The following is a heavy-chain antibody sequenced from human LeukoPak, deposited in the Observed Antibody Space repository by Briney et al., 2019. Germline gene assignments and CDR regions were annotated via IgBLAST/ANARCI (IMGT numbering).Heavy chain of an antibody. CDR1: GFTFSSCG. Sequence: GRSLRLSCAASGFTFSSCGMHWVRQAPGKGLEWVAVIWYDGSNKYYADSVKGRFTISRDNSKNTLYLQMNSLRAEDTAVYYCAREGSGWYYFDYWGQGTLVTVSS. J-gene: IGHJ4*02. D-gene: IGHD6-19*01. CDR3: AREGSGWYYFDY. CDR2: IWYDGSNK. V-gene: IGHV3-33*01.